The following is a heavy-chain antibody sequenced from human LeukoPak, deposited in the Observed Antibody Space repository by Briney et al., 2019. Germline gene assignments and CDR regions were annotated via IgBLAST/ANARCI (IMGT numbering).Heavy chain of an antibody. CDR1: GFTFSSYA. V-gene: IGHV3-23*01. Sequence: GGSLRLSCAASGFTFSSYAMSWVRQAPGKGLEWVSAISGSGGSTYYADSVKGRFTISRDNSKNTLYLQMNSLRAEDTAVYYCVKEYGSGSNLLPFDYWGQGTLVTVSS. CDR3: VKEYGSGSNLLPFDY. D-gene: IGHD3-10*01. CDR2: ISGSGGST. J-gene: IGHJ4*02.